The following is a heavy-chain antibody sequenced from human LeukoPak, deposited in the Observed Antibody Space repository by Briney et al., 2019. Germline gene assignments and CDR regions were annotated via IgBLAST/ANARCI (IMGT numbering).Heavy chain of an antibody. Sequence: GGSLRLSCAASGFTFSRYWMSWVRQAPGKGLEWVANIKEDGSVKYYVESVKGRYTISRDNAKNSLYLQMNSLRAEDTAVYYCAASITMFDYWGQGTLVTVSS. D-gene: IGHD3-10*01. CDR1: GFTFSRYW. CDR3: AASITMFDY. V-gene: IGHV3-7*02. CDR2: IKEDGSVK. J-gene: IGHJ4*02.